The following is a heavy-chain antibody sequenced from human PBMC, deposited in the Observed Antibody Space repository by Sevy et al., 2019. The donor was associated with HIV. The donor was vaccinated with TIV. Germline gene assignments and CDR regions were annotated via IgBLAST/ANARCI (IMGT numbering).Heavy chain of an antibody. J-gene: IGHJ4*02. CDR1: GFTFSDYF. D-gene: IGHD2-15*01. CDR3: AAGVGAAPGDY. CDR2: ISGSGITT. Sequence: GSLRLSCAASGFTFSDYFMTWIRQAPGKGLGWVSHISGSGITTYYADSVKGRFIVSRDNAKNSLYLQMNSLRAEDTAVFYCAAGVGAAPGDYWGQGTLVTVSS. V-gene: IGHV3-11*01.